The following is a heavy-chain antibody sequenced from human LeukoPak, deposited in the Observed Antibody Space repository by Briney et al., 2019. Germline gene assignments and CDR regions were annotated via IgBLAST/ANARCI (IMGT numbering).Heavy chain of an antibody. CDR3: ARGPVTKFEI. Sequence: GRSLRLSCAASGFTVSSNYMSWVRQAPGKGLEWISVIYSGGTTYYADSVKGRFTISRDNSNNTLYLQMHSLRAEDTAVYYCARGPVTKFEIWGQGTILTVSS. V-gene: IGHV3-53*01. CDR1: GFTVSSNY. CDR2: IYSGGTT. D-gene: IGHD4-17*01. J-gene: IGHJ3*02.